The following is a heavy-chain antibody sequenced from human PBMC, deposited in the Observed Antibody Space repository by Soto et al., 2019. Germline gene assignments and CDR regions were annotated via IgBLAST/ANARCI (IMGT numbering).Heavy chain of an antibody. CDR1: GFSLPTDRVG. J-gene: IGHJ4*02. V-gene: IGHV2-5*02. D-gene: IGHD1-26*01. CDR3: AHAYGGRSLY. CDR2: IYWDDTK. Sequence: QITLKESGPTLVKPTQTLTLTCTFSGFSLPTDRVGVGWIRQPPGKALEWLAVIYWDDTKTYRPSLKSRLTITRDTSKTQVALTTPVLAPVDTAPYYCAHAYGGRSLYWGQGTLVTVSS.